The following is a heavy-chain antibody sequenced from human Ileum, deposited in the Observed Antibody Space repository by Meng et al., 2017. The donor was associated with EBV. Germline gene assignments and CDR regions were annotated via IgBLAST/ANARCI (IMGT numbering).Heavy chain of an antibody. J-gene: IGHJ4*02. CDR1: GFTFSSYW. V-gene: IGHV3-74*03. CDR3: VKSNWGSEDS. Sequence: EVQRGESGGGLVQSGGSLRPSCSASGFTFSSYWMHWVRQAPGKGLVWVSNIKTDGSTSAYADSVKGRFTISRDNAKNTLYLQMNSLRVEDTAIYYCVKSNWGSEDSWGQGTLVTVSS. CDR2: IKTDGSTS. D-gene: IGHD7-27*01.